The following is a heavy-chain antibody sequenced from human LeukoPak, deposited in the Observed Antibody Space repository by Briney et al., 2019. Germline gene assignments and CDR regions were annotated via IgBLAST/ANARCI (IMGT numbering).Heavy chain of an antibody. D-gene: IGHD1-26*01. CDR1: GFTFSSYA. CDR3: ARLYSGTSSWYDY. CDR2: ISDSGDST. V-gene: IGHV3-23*01. J-gene: IGHJ4*02. Sequence: GGSLRLSCAASGFTFSSYAMSWVRQAPGKGPEWVSIISDSGDSTYYADSVKGRFTISRDTSMNTLYLQMNSLRADDTAIYYCARLYSGTSSWYDYWGQGTLVTVSS.